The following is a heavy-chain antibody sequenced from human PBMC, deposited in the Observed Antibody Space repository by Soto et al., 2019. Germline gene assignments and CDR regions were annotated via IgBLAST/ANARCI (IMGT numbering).Heavy chain of an antibody. V-gene: IGHV1-18*01. D-gene: IGHD3-10*01. J-gene: IGHJ4*02. CDR2: ISPYNGNT. Sequence: QVQLVQSGAEVKKPGASVKVSCKTSGYTFTTYGISWVRQAPGQGLEWMGWISPYNGNTKYAQKLQGRVTMTADTSTCTAYMDLRCLTSDDTAVYYGASGSYGEFVYNFDYWGQGTLDTVSS. CDR3: ASGSYGEFVYNFDY. CDR1: GYTFTTYG.